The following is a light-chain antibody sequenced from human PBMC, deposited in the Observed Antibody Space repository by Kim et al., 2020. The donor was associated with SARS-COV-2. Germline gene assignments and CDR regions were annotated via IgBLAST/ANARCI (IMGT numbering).Light chain of an antibody. CDR3: SSYTSTTTYV. Sequence: QSALTQPAPVSGSPGQSITISCTVTTSDVGGYNYVSWYQQHPGKAPKLIIYAVSKRPSGVSNRFSGSKSANTASLTISGLQAEDEADYYCSSYTSTTTYVFGTGTKVTVL. J-gene: IGLJ1*01. V-gene: IGLV2-14*01. CDR1: TSDVGGYNY. CDR2: AVS.